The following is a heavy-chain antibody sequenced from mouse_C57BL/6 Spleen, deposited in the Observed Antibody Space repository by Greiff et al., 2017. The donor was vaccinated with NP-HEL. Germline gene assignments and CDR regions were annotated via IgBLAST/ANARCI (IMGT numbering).Heavy chain of an antibody. CDR1: GYTFTSYW. CDR2: IDPNSGGT. CDR3: ARSPYYYGSSRDWYFDV. Sequence: VQLQQPGAELVKPGASVKLSCKASGYTFTSYWMHWVKQRPGRGLEWIGRIDPNSGGTKYNEKFKSKATLTVDTPSSTAYMQLSSLTSEDSAVYYCARSPYYYGSSRDWYFDVWGTGTTVTVSS. V-gene: IGHV1-72*01. D-gene: IGHD1-1*01. J-gene: IGHJ1*03.